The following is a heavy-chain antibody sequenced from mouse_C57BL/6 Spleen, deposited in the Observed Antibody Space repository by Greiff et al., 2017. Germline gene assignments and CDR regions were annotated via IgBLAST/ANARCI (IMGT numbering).Heavy chain of an antibody. Sequence: QVQLQQPGAELVKPGASVKLSCKASGYTFTSYWMQWVKQRPGQGLEWIGEIDPSDSYTNYNQKFKGKATLTVDTSSSTAYMQLRSLTSEDSAVYYCARAYYYGQYYFDYWGQGTTLTGSS. V-gene: IGHV1-50*01. CDR1: GYTFTSYW. J-gene: IGHJ2*01. D-gene: IGHD1-1*01. CDR3: ARAYYYGQYYFDY. CDR2: IDPSDSYT.